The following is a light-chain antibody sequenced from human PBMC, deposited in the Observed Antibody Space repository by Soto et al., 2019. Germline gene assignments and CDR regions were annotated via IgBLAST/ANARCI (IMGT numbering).Light chain of an antibody. V-gene: IGKV3-20*01. CDR1: QSVGSD. CDR2: GAS. CDR3: QQYGSSPRT. Sequence: GTLSVAPCERATLSWRASQSVGSDLAWYQQKPGQAPRLVVYGASSRATGIPDRFSGSGSGTDFTLTISRLEPEDFAVYYCQQYGSSPRTFGQGTKVDIK. J-gene: IGKJ1*01.